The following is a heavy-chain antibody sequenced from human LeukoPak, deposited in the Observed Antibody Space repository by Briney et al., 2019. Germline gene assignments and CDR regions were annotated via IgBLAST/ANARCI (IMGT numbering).Heavy chain of an antibody. CDR1: GFTFSVYG. D-gene: IGHD1-26*01. Sequence: PGGSLRLSCAVSGFTFSVYGMNWVRQAPGKGLEWLSHISSGGTTIYYADSVKGRFTVSRDNVENSLFLQMNSLRVDDTAVYYCVRDFEVRAAAPDYYYFYYMDVWGTGTTVTVSS. CDR2: ISSGGTTI. V-gene: IGHV3-48*04. CDR3: VRDFEVRAAAPDYYYFYYMDV. J-gene: IGHJ6*03.